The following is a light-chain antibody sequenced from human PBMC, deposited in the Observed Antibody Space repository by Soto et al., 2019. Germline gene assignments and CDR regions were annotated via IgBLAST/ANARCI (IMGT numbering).Light chain of an antibody. J-gene: IGKJ2*02. CDR2: DAY. V-gene: IGKV3-11*01. CDR3: QQRAKWPST. Sequence: DIVMTQSPDSLAVSLGGRATLSCRASQSVDRYVAWYQQKVGQAPRLLIYDAYTRATGVGARFAGSGSATDFSLTITSLEPEDFAVYYCQQRAKWPSTFGPGTKVEMK. CDR1: QSVDRY.